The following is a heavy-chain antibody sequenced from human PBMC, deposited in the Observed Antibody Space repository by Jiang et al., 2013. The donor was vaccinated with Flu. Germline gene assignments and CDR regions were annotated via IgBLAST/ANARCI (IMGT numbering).Heavy chain of an antibody. V-gene: IGHV6-1*01. CDR3: ARAPGYSGDIDFKKSDPRTLVTYDTKASDAFDF. CDR2: TYYRSKWYN. Sequence: SQTLSLTCAISGDSVSSKSAAWNWIRPSPSRGLEWLGRTYYRSKWYNGYAVSVKSRITINADTSKNQFTLQLNSVTPEDTAVYYCARAPGYSGDIDFKKSDPRTLVTYDTKASDAFDFWGQGTMVTVSS. J-gene: IGHJ3*01. D-gene: IGHD5-12*01. CDR1: GDSVSSKSAA.